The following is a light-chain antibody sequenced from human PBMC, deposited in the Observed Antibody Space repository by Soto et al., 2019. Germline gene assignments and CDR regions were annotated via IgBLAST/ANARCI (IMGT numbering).Light chain of an antibody. Sequence: QSALTQPASVSGSPGQSITISCTGTSSDVGGYKYVSWYQQHPGKAPKLMIYEVSNRPSGVSSRFSGSKSGNMASLTISGLQAEDEADYYCSSYTSGSTVFVFGTGTKVTVL. CDR2: EVS. CDR3: SSYTSGSTVFV. V-gene: IGLV2-14*01. CDR1: SSDVGGYKY. J-gene: IGLJ1*01.